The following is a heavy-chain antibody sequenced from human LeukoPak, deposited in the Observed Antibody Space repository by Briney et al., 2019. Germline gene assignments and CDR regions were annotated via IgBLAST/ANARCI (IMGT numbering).Heavy chain of an antibody. Sequence: SVKVSCKASGGTFSSYAISWVRQAPGQGLEWMGRIIPILGIANYAQKFQGRVTITADKSTSTAYMELSSLRSEDTAVYYCARVTAVAAARYYYYGMDVWGQGTTVTVSS. CDR2: IIPILGIA. V-gene: IGHV1-69*04. CDR3: ARVTAVAAARYYYYGMDV. CDR1: GGTFSSYA. J-gene: IGHJ6*02. D-gene: IGHD6-19*01.